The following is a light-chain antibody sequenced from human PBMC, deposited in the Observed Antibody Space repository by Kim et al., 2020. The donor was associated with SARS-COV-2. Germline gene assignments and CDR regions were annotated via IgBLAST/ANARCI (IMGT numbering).Light chain of an antibody. J-gene: IGLJ2*01. CDR1: SSNIGSNS. CDR3: AAWDANLNVVI. V-gene: IGLV1-44*01. CDR2: TNN. Sequence: ELTQPPSASGTPGQSVTISCSGGSSNIGSNSVNWYQHLPGTAPKLLIYTNNQRPSGVPDRFSGSKSDTSASLAISGLQSEDEADYYCAAWDANLNVVIFGGGTQLTVL.